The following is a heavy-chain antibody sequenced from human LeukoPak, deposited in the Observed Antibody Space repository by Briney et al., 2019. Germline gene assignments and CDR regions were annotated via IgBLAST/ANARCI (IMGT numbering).Heavy chain of an antibody. CDR1: GGSFSGYY. V-gene: IGHV4-34*01. Sequence: SETLSLTRAVYGGSFSGYYWSWIRQPPGKGLEWIGEINHSGSTNYNPSLKSRVTISVDTSKTQFSLKLSSVTAADTAVYYCARHSTSWSPSPDYWGQGTLVIVSS. D-gene: IGHD2-2*01. J-gene: IGHJ4*02. CDR2: INHSGST. CDR3: ARHSTSWSPSPDY.